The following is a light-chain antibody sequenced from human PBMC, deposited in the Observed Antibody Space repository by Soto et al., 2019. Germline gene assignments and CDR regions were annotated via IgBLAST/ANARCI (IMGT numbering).Light chain of an antibody. CDR3: QQYTTWPPLT. CDR1: QSVSSN. J-gene: IGKJ4*01. Sequence: EILMTQSPATLSVSPGERATLSCRASQSVSSNLAWYQQKPGQTPRLLIYGASTRATGIPARFSGSGSGTEFTLTISSLQSEDFAVYYCQQYTTWPPLTFGGGTKVEIK. CDR2: GAS. V-gene: IGKV3-15*01.